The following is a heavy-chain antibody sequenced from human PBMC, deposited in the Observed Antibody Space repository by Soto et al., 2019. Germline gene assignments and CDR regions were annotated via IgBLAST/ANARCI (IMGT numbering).Heavy chain of an antibody. CDR3: ARESGYSYGYSGFDI. D-gene: IGHD5-18*01. V-gene: IGHV1-69*01. CDR1: GGPFNSYS. J-gene: IGHJ3*02. CDR2: IIPLFGTA. Sequence: QVQLVQSGAEVKKPGSSVKVSCKASGGPFNSYSMIWVRQAPGQGLEWMGGIIPLFGTASYPKKFQGRVTITADESTTTTFMELRSLRSEDTAVYYCARESGYSYGYSGFDIWGQGTLVTISA.